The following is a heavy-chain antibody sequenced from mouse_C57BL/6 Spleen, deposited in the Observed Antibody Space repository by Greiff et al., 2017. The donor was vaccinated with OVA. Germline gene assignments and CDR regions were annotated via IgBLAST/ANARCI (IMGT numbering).Heavy chain of an antibody. CDR1: GYTFTSYW. CDR2: IHPSDSDT. V-gene: IGHV1-74*01. D-gene: IGHD3-2*02. CDR3: AIEDGSSGYVRAMDY. Sequence: QVQLQQPGAELVKPGASVKVSCKASGYTFTSYWMHWVKQRPGQGLEWIGRIHPSDSDTNYNQKFKGKATLTVAKSSSTAYMQLTNLTSEDSAVDYSAIEDGSSGYVRAMDYWGQGTSVTVSS. J-gene: IGHJ4*01.